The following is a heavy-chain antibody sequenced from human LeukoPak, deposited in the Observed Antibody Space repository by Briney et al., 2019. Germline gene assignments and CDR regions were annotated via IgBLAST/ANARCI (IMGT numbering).Heavy chain of an antibody. J-gene: IGHJ4*02. CDR1: GGSISSSSYY. CDR2: IYYSGST. CDR3: ARAGLRFSGLGY. D-gene: IGHD3-3*01. V-gene: IGHV4-39*01. Sequence: SETLSLTCTVSGGSISSSSYYWGWIRQPPGKGLEWIGSIYYSGSTYYNPSLKSRVTISVDTSKNQFSLKLSSVTAADTAVYYCARAGLRFSGLGYWGQGTLVTVSS.